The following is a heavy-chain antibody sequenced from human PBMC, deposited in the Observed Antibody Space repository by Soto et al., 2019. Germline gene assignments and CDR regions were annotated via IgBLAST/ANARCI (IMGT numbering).Heavy chain of an antibody. V-gene: IGHV4-34*01. CDR3: ASDPAAGADGINAFDI. CDR2: INHSGST. J-gene: IGHJ3*02. CDR1: GGSFSGYY. D-gene: IGHD6-19*01. Sequence: PSETLSLTCAVYGGSFSGYYWSWIRQPPGKGLEWIGEINHSGSTNYNPSLKSRVTISVDTSKNQFSLKLSSVTAADTAVYYCASDPAAGADGINAFDIWGQGTMVTVSS.